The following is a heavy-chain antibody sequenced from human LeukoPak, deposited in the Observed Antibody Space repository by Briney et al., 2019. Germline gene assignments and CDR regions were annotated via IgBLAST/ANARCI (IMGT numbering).Heavy chain of an antibody. CDR2: INDISTDR. J-gene: IGHJ4*02. CDR3: ATEVSISWSH. CDR1: VFTFSSYA. D-gene: IGHD2-21*01. V-gene: IGHV3-23*01. Sequence: WGSLLLSCAASVFTFSSYAMSWVRQAPGKGLEWVSGINDISTDRFYADSVRGRFSISRDNSKNTLYLQMNSLRAEDTAVYYCATEVSISWSHWGQGTLVTVSS.